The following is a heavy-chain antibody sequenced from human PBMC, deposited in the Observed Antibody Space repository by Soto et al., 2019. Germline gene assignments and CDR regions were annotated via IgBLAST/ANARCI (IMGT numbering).Heavy chain of an antibody. Sequence: GGSLRLSCEASGFIFSNYDMYWVRQGPGKGLEWVALMRSDGSNKYYVDSVKGRFTISRDNSKNMLFLQMDSLRAEDTAVYYCAARFDSGGWYYGAFDIWGQGTMVTVSS. CDR2: MRSDGSNK. J-gene: IGHJ3*02. D-gene: IGHD6-19*01. CDR3: AARFDSGGWYYGAFDI. CDR1: GFIFSNYD. V-gene: IGHV3-33*03.